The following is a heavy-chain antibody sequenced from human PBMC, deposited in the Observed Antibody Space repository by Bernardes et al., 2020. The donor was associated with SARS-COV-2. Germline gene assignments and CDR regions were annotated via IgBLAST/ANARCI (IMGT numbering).Heavy chain of an antibody. J-gene: IGHJ4*02. V-gene: IGHV4-39*01. Sequence: WESLCLTCTVSGDSIRSKRYYWGWLRQPQGQGLEWIGSISYSGSTNYNPSLKSPVTISVDTSNLQFPLKLSPATAAATAPYFCARQIHSWQIVVVVSVPRGEPFYFESWGQGALVTVSS. CDR1: GDSIRSKRYY. D-gene: IGHD2-21*01. CDR2: ISYSGST. CDR3: ARQIHSWQIVVVVSVPRGEPFYFES.